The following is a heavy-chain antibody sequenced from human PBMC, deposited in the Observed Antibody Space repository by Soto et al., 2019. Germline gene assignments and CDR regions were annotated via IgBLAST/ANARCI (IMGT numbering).Heavy chain of an antibody. J-gene: IGHJ5*02. Sequence: QVQLVESGGGLVKPGGSLRLSCAASGFTFSDYYMSWIRQAPGKGLEWVSYISSSGSTIYYADSVKGRFTISRDNAKNSLFLKRNGWGAEDPAVFSWARGNASSGNKAPSWFAPWGRGTRVPFS. CDR1: GFTFSDYY. D-gene: IGHD6-19*01. V-gene: IGHV3-11*01. CDR3: ARGNASSGNKAPSWFAP. CDR2: ISSSGSTI.